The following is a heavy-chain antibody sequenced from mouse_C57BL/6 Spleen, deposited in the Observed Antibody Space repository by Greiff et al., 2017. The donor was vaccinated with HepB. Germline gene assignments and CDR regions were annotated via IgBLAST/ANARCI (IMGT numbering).Heavy chain of an antibody. CDR1: GYTFTDYN. Sequence: EVKLQESGPELVKPGASVKIPCKASGYTFTDYNMDWVKQSHGKSLEWIGDINPNNGGTIYNQKFKGKATLTVDKSSSTAYMELRSLTSEDTAVYYCARCQTSYWDVRAMDYWGQGTSVTVSS. V-gene: IGHV1-18*01. CDR3: ARCQTSYWDVRAMDY. CDR2: INPNNGGT. D-gene: IGHD4-1*01. J-gene: IGHJ4*01.